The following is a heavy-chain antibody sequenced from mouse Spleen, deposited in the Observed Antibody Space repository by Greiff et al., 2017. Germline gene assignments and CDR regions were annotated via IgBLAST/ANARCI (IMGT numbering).Heavy chain of an antibody. J-gene: IGHJ4*01. Sequence: EVKLLESGGGLVQPGGSLKLSCAASGFDFSRYWMSWVRQAPGKGLEWIGEINPDSSTINYTPSLKDKFIISRDNAKNTLYLQMSKVRSEDTALYYCARPGSYDDAMDYWGQGTSVTVSS. CDR1: GFDFSRYW. D-gene: IGHD2-12*01. CDR3: ARPGSYDDAMDY. CDR2: INPDSSTI. V-gene: IGHV4-1*02.